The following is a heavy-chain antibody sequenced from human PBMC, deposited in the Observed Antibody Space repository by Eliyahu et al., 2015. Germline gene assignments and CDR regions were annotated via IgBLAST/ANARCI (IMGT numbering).Heavy chain of an antibody. V-gene: IGHV3-30-3*01. CDR1: GFTYSSYA. Sequence: GFTYSSYAMHWVRQAPGKGLEWVAVISYDGSNKYYADSVKGRFTISRDNSKNTLYLQMNSLRAEDTAVYYCARSHMTPHAFDIWGQGTMVTVSS. J-gene: IGHJ3*02. CDR2: ISYDGSNK. D-gene: IGHD2-15*01. CDR3: ARSHMTPHAFDI.